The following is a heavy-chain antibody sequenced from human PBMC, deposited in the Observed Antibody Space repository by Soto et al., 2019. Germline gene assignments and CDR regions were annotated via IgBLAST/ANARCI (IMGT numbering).Heavy chain of an antibody. J-gene: IGHJ4*02. D-gene: IGHD3-22*01. CDR1: GFTFSDHY. CDR3: GRESSDSWFVDF. CDR2: ISSGSTTI. V-gene: IGHV3-11*01. Sequence: QGQLVESGGGLVKPGGSLRLSCAASGFTFSDHYMSWIRQAPGKGPEWVSYISSGSTTIYYADFVKGRFTISRDNAKNSLYLQLSRLRAEDTAVYYCGRESSDSWFVDFWGQGTLVTVSS.